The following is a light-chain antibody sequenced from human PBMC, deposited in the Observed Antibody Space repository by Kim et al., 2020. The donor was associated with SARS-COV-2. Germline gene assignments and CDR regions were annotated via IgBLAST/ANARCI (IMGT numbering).Light chain of an antibody. CDR1: QGIGED. Sequence: DIQMTQSPSSLSASVGDRVTITCRASQGIGEDLAWFQQRPGKAPRRLIYATSTLQSEVPSRFSGGGSGTEFTLTINSLQPEDFATYYCFQHNSYPYTFGRGTKLEIK. CDR2: ATS. CDR3: FQHNSYPYT. V-gene: IGKV1-17*01. J-gene: IGKJ2*01.